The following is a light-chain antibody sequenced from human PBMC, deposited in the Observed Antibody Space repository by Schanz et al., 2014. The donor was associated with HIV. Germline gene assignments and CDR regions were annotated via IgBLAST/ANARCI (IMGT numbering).Light chain of an antibody. J-gene: IGLJ3*02. CDR2: GVT. Sequence: QSALTQPPSVSGSPGQSITISCTGTSSDAGNYNLVSWYRQYPGKAPKLMIYGVTKRPSGISHRFSGSKSGNTASLTISGLQAEDEADYYCSSYTNINSWVFGGGTKLTVL. V-gene: IGLV2-14*02. CDR1: SSDAGNYNL. CDR3: SSYTNINSWV.